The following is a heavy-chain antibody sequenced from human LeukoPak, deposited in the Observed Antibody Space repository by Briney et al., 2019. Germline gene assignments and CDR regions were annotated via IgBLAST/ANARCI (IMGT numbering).Heavy chain of an antibody. CDR1: GGSISSSCFY. D-gene: IGHD1-14*01. Sequence: SETLSLTCTVSGGSISSSCFYWGWIRQPPGTGPDWIGSFDYSGSAYYNLSLQSRVSISGATYQNPLSLRPSPVTAADTAVYYCARRRTTGWHAFDIWGQGTLVTVPS. V-gene: IGHV4-39*01. CDR2: FDYSGSA. CDR3: ARRRTTGWHAFDI. J-gene: IGHJ3*02.